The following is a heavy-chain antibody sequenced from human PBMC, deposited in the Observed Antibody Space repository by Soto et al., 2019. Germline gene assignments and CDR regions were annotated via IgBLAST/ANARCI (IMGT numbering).Heavy chain of an antibody. CDR3: ARDQGYCSGASCPDFDY. Sequence: QDQLVQSGAEVKKPGSSVKVSCKASGGTLSSYTFSWVRQAPGQGLEWMGRIIPNLGITNYAQKFQGRITIIVDKSTSTSYMELSSLKSEDTAVYYCARDQGYCSGASCPDFDYWGQGTLVTVSS. J-gene: IGHJ4*02. D-gene: IGHD2-15*01. V-gene: IGHV1-69*08. CDR1: GGTLSSYT. CDR2: IIPNLGIT.